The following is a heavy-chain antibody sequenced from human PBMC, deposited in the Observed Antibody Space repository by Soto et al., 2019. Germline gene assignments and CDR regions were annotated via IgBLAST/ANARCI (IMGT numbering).Heavy chain of an antibody. Sequence: ASETLSLTCAVSGGSISSSNWWSWLRQSPGKGPEWIGSVFYTGFTSYNPSLESRVSVSVDTSKNQFSLKVSGVSAADTAVYYCARARGLVAITDYWGQGTLVTVSS. CDR3: ARARGLVAITDY. V-gene: IGHV4-39*01. CDR2: VFYTGFT. D-gene: IGHD2-8*02. J-gene: IGHJ4*02. CDR1: GGSISSSNW.